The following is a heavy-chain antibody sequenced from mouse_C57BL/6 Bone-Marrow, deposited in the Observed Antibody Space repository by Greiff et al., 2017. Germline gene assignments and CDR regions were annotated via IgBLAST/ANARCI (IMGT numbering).Heavy chain of an antibody. CDR2: INPGSGGT. D-gene: IGHD4-1*01. V-gene: IGHV1-54*01. Sequence: VQLQESGAELVRPGTSVKVSCKASGYAFTNYLIEWVKQRPGQGLEWIGVINPGSGGTNYNEKFKGKATLTADKSSSTAYMQLSSLTSEDSAVYFCARWELYYAMDYWGQGTSVTVSS. CDR3: ARWELYYAMDY. J-gene: IGHJ4*01. CDR1: GYAFTNYL.